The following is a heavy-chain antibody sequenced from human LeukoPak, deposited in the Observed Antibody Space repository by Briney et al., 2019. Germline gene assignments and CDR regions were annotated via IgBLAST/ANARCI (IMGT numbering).Heavy chain of an antibody. CDR3: ARAMGSVLLWFGELLDY. CDR1: GYSISNGYY. J-gene: IGHJ4*02. CDR2: IYYSGST. V-gene: IGHV4-38-2*02. Sequence: SETLSLTCTVSGYSISNGYYWGWIRQPPGKGLEWIGSIYYSGSTYYNPSLKSRVTISVDTSKNQFSLKLSSVTAADTAVYYCARAMGSVLLWFGELLDYWGQGTLVTVSS. D-gene: IGHD3-10*01.